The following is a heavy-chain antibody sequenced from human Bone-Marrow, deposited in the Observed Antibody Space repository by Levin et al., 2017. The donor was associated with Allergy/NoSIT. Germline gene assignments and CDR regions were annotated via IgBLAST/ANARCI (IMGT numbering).Heavy chain of an antibody. J-gene: IGHJ3*02. Sequence: GGSLRLSCAASGFTFDDYAMHWVRQAPGKGLEWVSGISWNSGSIGYADSVKGRFTISRDNAKNSLYLQMNSLRAEDTALYYCAKGRITMVQGAFDIWGQGTMVTVSS. D-gene: IGHD3-10*01. CDR1: GFTFDDYA. CDR2: ISWNSGSI. CDR3: AKGRITMVQGAFDI. V-gene: IGHV3-9*01.